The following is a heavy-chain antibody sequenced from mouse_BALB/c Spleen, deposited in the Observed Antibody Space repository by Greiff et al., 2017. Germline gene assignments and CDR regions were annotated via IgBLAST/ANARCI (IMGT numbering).Heavy chain of an antibody. J-gene: IGHJ4*01. Sequence: EVQGVESGPELVKPGASVKISCKASGYTFTDYNMHWVKQSHGKSLEWIGYIYPYNGGTGYNQKFKSKATLTVDNSSSTAYMELRSLTSEDSAVFYCARSSIYDGYYGAMDYWGQGTSVTVSS. CDR2: IYPYNGGT. V-gene: IGHV1S29*02. D-gene: IGHD2-3*01. CDR1: GYTFTDYN. CDR3: ARSSIYDGYYGAMDY.